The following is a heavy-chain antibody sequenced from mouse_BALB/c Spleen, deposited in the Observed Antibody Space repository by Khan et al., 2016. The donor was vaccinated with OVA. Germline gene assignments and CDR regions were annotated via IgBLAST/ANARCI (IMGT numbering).Heavy chain of an antibody. V-gene: IGHV5-15*02. CDR2: ISSLAYSI. CDR1: GFTFSDYG. CDR3: VRCAMDY. J-gene: IGHJ4*01. Sequence: EVELVESGGGLVQPGGSRKLSCAASGFTFSDYGMAWVRQAPGKGLEWVAFISSLAYSIYYADTVTGRFTISRENAKNTLYLEMSSLGAEDTAMYFCVRCAMDYWGQGTSVTVSS.